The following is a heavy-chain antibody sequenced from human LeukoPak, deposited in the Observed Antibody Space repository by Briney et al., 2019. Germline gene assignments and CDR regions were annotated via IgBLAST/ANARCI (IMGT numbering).Heavy chain of an antibody. CDR1: GGSISSYY. V-gene: IGHV4-59*08. D-gene: IGHD1-26*01. CDR3: AGHLIQYSRSYWGY. J-gene: IGHJ4*02. Sequence: SETLSLTCTVSGGSISSYYWSWIRQPPGKGLEWIGYIYYSGSTNYNPSLKSRVTISVGTSKNQFSLKLSSVTAADTAVYYCAGHLIQYSRSYWGYWGQGTLVTVSS. CDR2: IYYSGST.